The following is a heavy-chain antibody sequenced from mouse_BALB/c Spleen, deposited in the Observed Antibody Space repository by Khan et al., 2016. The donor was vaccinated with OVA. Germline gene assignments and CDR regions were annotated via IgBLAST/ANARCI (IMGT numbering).Heavy chain of an antibody. Sequence: EVQLQESGPGLVKPSQSLSLPCPVTGYSITSGYAWNWIRQFPGNKLEWMGYISYSGVASYTPSLKSRISITRDTSKNQFFLQLNSVTTEDTATYYCARGNYYGYYFDYWGQGTALTVSS. CDR1: GYSITSGYA. J-gene: IGHJ2*01. D-gene: IGHD1-1*01. CDR3: ARGNYYGYYFDY. V-gene: IGHV3-2*02. CDR2: ISYSGVA.